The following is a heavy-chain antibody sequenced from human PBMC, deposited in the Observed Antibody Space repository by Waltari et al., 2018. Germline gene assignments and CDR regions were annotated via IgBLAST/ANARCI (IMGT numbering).Heavy chain of an antibody. V-gene: IGHV4-30-2*01. CDR3: ARARIGYGFDP. CDR1: GGSISIGGYS. Sequence: QLQLQESGSGLVKPSPTLSLTCAVSGGSISIGGYSWTWIRQPPGKGLEWIGYIYHSGSTYYNPSLKSRVTISVDRSKNQFSLKLSSVTAADTAVYYCARARIGYGFDPWGQGTLVTVSS. CDR2: IYHSGST. J-gene: IGHJ5*02. D-gene: IGHD1-26*01.